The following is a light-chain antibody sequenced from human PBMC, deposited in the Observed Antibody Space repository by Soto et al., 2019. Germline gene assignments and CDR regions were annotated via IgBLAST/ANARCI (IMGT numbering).Light chain of an antibody. J-gene: IGKJ4*01. CDR3: QQYDNLLT. V-gene: IGKV1-33*01. CDR2: DAS. CDR1: QTISSW. Sequence: DIQMTQCRSTVSGSVGDRVTVTCRASQTISSWLAWYQQKPGKAPKLLIYDASNLETGVPSRFSGSGSGTDFTFTISSLQPEDIATYYCQQYDNLLTFGGGTKVDIK.